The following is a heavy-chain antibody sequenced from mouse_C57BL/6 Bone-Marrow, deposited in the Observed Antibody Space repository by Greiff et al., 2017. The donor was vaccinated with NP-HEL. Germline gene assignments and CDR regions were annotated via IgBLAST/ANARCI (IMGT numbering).Heavy chain of an antibody. D-gene: IGHD1-1*01. CDR1: GYTFTDYY. V-gene: IGHV1-19*01. CDR2: INPYNGGT. J-gene: IGHJ2*01. CDR3: ARCYYYGSSLDY. Sequence: EVQLQQSGPVLVKPGASVKMSCKASGYTFTDYYMNWVKQSHGKSLEWIGVINPYNGGTSYKQKFKGKATLTVDKSSSTAYMELNSLTSEDSAVYYCARCYYYGSSLDYWGQGTTLTVSS.